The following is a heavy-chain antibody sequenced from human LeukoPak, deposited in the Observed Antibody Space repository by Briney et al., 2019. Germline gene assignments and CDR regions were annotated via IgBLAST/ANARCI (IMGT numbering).Heavy chain of an antibody. D-gene: IGHD3-3*01. CDR3: AKVSPINPSGCLDY. V-gene: IGHV3-30*02. CDR2: IRYDGTIK. Sequence: PGGSLRLSCAASGFTFSSYGMHWVRQAPGKGLDWVAFIRYDGTIKDYADSVKGRFTISRDNSKNTLYLQMNSLRAEDTAVYYCAKVSPINPSGCLDYWGQGTLVTVSS. J-gene: IGHJ4*02. CDR1: GFTFSSYG.